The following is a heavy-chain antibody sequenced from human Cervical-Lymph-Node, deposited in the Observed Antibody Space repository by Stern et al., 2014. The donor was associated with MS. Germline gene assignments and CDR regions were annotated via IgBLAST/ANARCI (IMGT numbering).Heavy chain of an antibody. CDR3: ARGAYSSSSLGAN. CDR1: GDTFTSYG. V-gene: IGHV1-18*01. Sequence: QVQLVQSGAEVKRPGAAVKVSCKASGDTFTSYGFTWVRQAPGQGLEWMGWISAYNGNTSYAQNLQGRVTMTTDTSTSTAYMELRGLRSDDTAVYYGARGAYSSSSLGANWGQGTLVTVSS. D-gene: IGHD6-6*01. CDR2: ISAYNGNT. J-gene: IGHJ4*02.